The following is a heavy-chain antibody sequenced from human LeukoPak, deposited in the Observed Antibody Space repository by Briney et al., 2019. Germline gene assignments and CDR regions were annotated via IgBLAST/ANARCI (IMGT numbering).Heavy chain of an antibody. CDR3: APTAVRGGY. V-gene: IGHV3-23*01. D-gene: IGHD2-15*01. Sequence: GGSLRLSCAASGFTFSSYEMNWVRQAPGKGLEWVSAISGTGGNTYYADSVKGRFTISRDNSKNTLYLQMNSLRVEDTAVYYCAPTAVRGGYWGHGTLVTVSS. CDR1: GFTFSSYE. CDR2: ISGTGGNT. J-gene: IGHJ4*01.